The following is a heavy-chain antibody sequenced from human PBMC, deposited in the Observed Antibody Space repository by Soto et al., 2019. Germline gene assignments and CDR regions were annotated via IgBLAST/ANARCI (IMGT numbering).Heavy chain of an antibody. V-gene: IGHV3-7*01. CDR3: ARVPEIKTNYDFWSGYYMPDYYYYYMDV. J-gene: IGHJ6*03. Sequence: GGSLRLSCAASGFTFSSYWMSWVRQAPGKGLEWVANIKQDGSEKYYVDSVKGRFTISRKNAKNSLYLQMNSLRAEDTAVYYCARVPEIKTNYDFWSGYYMPDYYYYYMDVWGKGTTVTVSS. CDR1: GFTFSSYW. CDR2: IKQDGSEK. D-gene: IGHD3-3*01.